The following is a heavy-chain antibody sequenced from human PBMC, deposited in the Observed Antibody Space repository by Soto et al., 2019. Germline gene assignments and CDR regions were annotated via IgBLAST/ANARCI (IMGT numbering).Heavy chain of an antibody. CDR2: ISSSSGYI. J-gene: IGHJ6*02. Sequence: EVQLVESGGGLVKPGGSLRLSCAASGFTFSTYSMNWVRQAPGKGLEWVSSISSSSGYIYYAHSVKGRFTISRDDAKNSLSLQMNSLRAEDTAVYYCARVRSYSYGQGYGMDVWGQGTTVTVSS. D-gene: IGHD5-18*01. V-gene: IGHV3-21*01. CDR3: ARVRSYSYGQGYGMDV. CDR1: GFTFSTYS.